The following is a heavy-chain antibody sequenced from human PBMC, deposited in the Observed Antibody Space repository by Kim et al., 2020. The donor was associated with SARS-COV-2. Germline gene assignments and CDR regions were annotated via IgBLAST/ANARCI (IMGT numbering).Heavy chain of an antibody. V-gene: IGHV3-30*04. J-gene: IGHJ4*02. Sequence: GGYLRLSCAASGFTFSSYAMHWVRQAPGKGLEWVAVISYDGSNKYYADSVKGRFTISSDNSKNTLYLQMNSLRAEDTAVYYCARDFPGGFDYWGQGTLVTVSS. D-gene: IGHD3-10*01. CDR2: ISYDGSNK. CDR3: ARDFPGGFDY. CDR1: GFTFSSYA.